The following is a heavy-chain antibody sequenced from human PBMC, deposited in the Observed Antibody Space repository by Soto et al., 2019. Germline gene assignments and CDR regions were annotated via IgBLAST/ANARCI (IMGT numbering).Heavy chain of an antibody. Sequence: SETLSLTCAVYGGSFIGYYWSWIRQPPWKGLEWIGEINHSGSTNYNPSLKSRVTISVDTSKNQFSLKLSSVTAADTAVYYCARTYYYGSGSYYNDNYYYYMDVWGKGTTVTVSS. D-gene: IGHD3-10*01. V-gene: IGHV4-34*01. J-gene: IGHJ6*03. CDR3: ARTYYYGSGSYYNDNYYYYMDV. CDR2: INHSGST. CDR1: GGSFIGYY.